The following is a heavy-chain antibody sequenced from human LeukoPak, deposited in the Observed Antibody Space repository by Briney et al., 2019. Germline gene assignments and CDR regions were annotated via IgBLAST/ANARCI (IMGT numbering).Heavy chain of an antibody. J-gene: IGHJ6*02. Sequence: ASVKVSCKTSGGTFNNYAINWVRQAPGQGLEWMGIINPSGGSTNYAQKFQGRVTMTRDTSTSTVYMELSSLRSEDTAVYYCATWGSSSSPLPTMDVWGQGTTVTVSS. CDR1: GGTFNNYA. D-gene: IGHD6-13*01. CDR2: INPSGGST. CDR3: ATWGSSSSPLPTMDV. V-gene: IGHV1-46*02.